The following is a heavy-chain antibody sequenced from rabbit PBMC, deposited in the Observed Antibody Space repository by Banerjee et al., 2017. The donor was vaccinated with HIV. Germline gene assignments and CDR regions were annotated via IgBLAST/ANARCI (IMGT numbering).Heavy chain of an antibody. D-gene: IGHD6-1*01. CDR1: AIDFRCDYW. CDR2: MYTNTGST. J-gene: IGHJ4*01. CDR3: ARGGVDGYACHL. Sequence: QEQLVECRGCLVPPGGSLTLTRKASAIDFRCDYWICWVRQAPGKGLELIACMYTNTGSTWYASWAKGRFTISKTSSTTVTLQMTSLTAADTATYFCARGGVDGYACHLWGQGTLVTVS. V-gene: IGHV1S45*01.